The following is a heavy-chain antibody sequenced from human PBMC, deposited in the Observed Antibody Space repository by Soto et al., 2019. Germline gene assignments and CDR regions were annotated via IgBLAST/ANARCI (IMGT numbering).Heavy chain of an antibody. D-gene: IGHD3-22*01. CDR2: IYHSGST. V-gene: IGHV4-30-2*01. Sequence: QLQLQESGSGLVKPSQTLSLTCAVSGGSISSGGYSWSWIRQPPGKGLEWIGYIYHSGSTYYNPSLKGRVTISVDRSKNQLSLKLSSVTAADTAVYYCASSYYDSSGSALRDWGQGTLVTVSS. CDR3: ASSYYDSSGSALRD. J-gene: IGHJ1*01. CDR1: GGSISSGGYS.